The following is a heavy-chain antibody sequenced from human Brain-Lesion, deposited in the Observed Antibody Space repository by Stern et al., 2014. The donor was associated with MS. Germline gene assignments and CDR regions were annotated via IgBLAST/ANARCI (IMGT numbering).Heavy chain of an antibody. Sequence: EVQLVESGGGLVQPGGSLRLSCAASGFSFSTYAMSWVRQTPGKGLQWVSAISGRGGPTYYADSLKGRFTISRDNSKNTLYLQMDSLRADDTAVYYCAKWPHHIAVAGTRYFQHWGQGTLVTVSS. CDR1: GFSFSTYA. D-gene: IGHD6-19*01. CDR3: AKWPHHIAVAGTRYFQH. J-gene: IGHJ1*01. V-gene: IGHV3-23*04. CDR2: ISGRGGPT.